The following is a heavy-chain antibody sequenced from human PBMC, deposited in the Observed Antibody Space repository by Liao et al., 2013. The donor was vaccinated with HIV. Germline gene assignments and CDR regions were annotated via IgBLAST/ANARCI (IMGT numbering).Heavy chain of an antibody. CDR1: GGSISSGSYY. J-gene: IGHJ6*03. CDR3: ARDQKRWLQTSDYYYMDV. V-gene: IGHV4-61*02. D-gene: IGHD5-24*01. Sequence: QVQLQESGPGLVKPSQTLSLTCTVSGGSISSGSYYWSWIRQPAGKGLEWIGEINHSGSTNYNPSLKSRVTISLDTSKNQFSLKLSSVTAADTAVYYCARDQKRWLQTSDYYYMDVWGKGTTVTVSS. CDR2: INHSGST.